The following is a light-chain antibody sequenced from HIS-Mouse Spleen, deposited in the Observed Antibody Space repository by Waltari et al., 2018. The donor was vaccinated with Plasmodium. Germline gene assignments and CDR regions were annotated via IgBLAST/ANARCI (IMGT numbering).Light chain of an antibody. Sequence: QSALTQPASVSGSPGQSITISCTGTSSDVGGYNYVSWYQKHPGKAPKPMIYDVSNRPSGVSNRSSGSKSGNTASLTISGLQAEDEADYYCSSYTSSSTHVVFGGGTKLTVL. CDR2: DVS. V-gene: IGLV2-14*03. CDR3: SSYTSSSTHVV. J-gene: IGLJ2*01. CDR1: SSDVGGYNY.